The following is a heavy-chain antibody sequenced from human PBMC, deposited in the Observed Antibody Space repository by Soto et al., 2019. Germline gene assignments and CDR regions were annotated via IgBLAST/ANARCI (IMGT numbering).Heavy chain of an antibody. CDR3: ARKSGHAHGYWYVDL. D-gene: IGHD6-25*01. CDR1: GYSFSVYA. Sequence: QVQVVQSGAEVKKPGASVKLSCKASGYSFSVYAVHWVRQAPGPRLEWMGWVIPAYDVTKYSPRFQGRVIITRDTSASTVYMELSSLPSEDTAVYYCARKSGHAHGYWYVDLGGRGTLVTVSS. CDR2: VIPAYDVT. J-gene: IGHJ2*01. V-gene: IGHV1-3*01.